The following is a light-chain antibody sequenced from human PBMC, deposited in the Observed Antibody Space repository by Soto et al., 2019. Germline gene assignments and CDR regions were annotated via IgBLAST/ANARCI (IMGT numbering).Light chain of an antibody. CDR1: SSNIGTNY. CDR3: AAWDNILSAWV. J-gene: IGLJ3*02. V-gene: IGLV1-47*01. CDR2: RSN. Sequence: QSVLTQPPSASETPGQRVTISCSGSSSNIGTNYVYWYQQLPGTAPKLLIYRSNQRPSGVPDRFSASRSGTSASLAISGLRSEDEADYYCAAWDNILSAWVFGGGTQLTVL.